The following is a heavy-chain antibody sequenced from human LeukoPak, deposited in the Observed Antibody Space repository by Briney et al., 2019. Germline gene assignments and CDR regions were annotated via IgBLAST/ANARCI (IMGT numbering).Heavy chain of an antibody. Sequence: GGSLRLSCAASGFTFSSYGMHWVRQAPGKGLEWVAFIRYDGSNKYYADSVKGRFTISRDNSKNTLYLQMNSLRAEDTAVYYCAKDGGAAAGKGFDFWGQGTLVTVSS. CDR1: GFTFSSYG. J-gene: IGHJ4*02. V-gene: IGHV3-30*02. CDR3: AKDGGAAAGKGFDF. D-gene: IGHD6-13*01. CDR2: IRYDGSNK.